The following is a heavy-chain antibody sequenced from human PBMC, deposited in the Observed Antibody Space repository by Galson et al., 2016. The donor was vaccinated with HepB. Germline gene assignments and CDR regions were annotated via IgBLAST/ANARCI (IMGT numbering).Heavy chain of an antibody. CDR1: GFPLSSSW. J-gene: IGHJ4*02. CDR3: ARAPYQLLWYFDN. CDR2: VKQDGSEK. D-gene: IGHD2-2*01. V-gene: IGHV3-7*01. Sequence: SLRLSCAASGFPLSSSWMNWVRQAPGKGLQWVANVKQDGSEKYYAESVKGRFTISRDNARNSLYLQMNSLRAEDTAVYYCARAPYQLLWYFDNWGQGTRVTVSS.